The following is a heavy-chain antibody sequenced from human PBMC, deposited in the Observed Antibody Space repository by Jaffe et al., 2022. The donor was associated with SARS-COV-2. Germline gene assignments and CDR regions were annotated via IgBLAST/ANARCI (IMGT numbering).Heavy chain of an antibody. CDR1: GGSISGSSYY. J-gene: IGHJ4*02. V-gene: IGHV4-39*01. Sequence: QLQLQESGPGLVKSSETLSLTCSVSGGSISGSSYYWGWIRQSPGKGLEWIGSIHYSGSTYYNPSLKSRVVISVDTSKKQFSLKLSSVSAADTAVFYCARHIGGYSGGFGYWGQGTQVTVSS. D-gene: IGHD5-12*01. CDR2: IHYSGST. CDR3: ARHIGGYSGGFGY.